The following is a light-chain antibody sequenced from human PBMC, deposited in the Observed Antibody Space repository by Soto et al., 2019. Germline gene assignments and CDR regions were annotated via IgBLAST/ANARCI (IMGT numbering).Light chain of an antibody. J-gene: IGKJ3*01. V-gene: IGKV3D-20*01. CDR2: DAS. CDR3: QQYGSAPFT. CDR1: QSVGSTN. Sequence: EIVLTQSPATLSLSPGERATLSCGASQSVGSTNLAWYQQKPGLAPRLLIYDASRSATGIPDRFSGSGSGTDCTLTISRLEPEDFAVYHCQQYGSAPFTFGPGTKVEIK.